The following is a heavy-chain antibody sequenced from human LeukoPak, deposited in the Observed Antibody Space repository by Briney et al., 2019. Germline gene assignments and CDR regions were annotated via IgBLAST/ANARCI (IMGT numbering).Heavy chain of an antibody. J-gene: IGHJ2*01. CDR1: GFTFSSYG. V-gene: IGHV3-21*01. CDR2: ISSSSSYI. Sequence: GGSLRLSCAASGFTFSSYGMNWVRQAPGKGLEWVSSISSSSSYIYYADSAKGRFTISRDNAKNSLFLQMNSLRAEDTAVYYCARDRRGRTFGDPYWYFDLWGRGTLVTVSS. CDR3: ARDRRGRTFGDPYWYFDL. D-gene: IGHD4-17*01.